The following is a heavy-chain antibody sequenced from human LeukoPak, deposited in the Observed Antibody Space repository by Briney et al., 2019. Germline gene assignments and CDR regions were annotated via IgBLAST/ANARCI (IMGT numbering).Heavy chain of an antibody. CDR3: ARARRSYYDSRSYYYYMDV. CDR2: IIPTFGTA. CDR1: GGTFSSYA. J-gene: IGHJ6*03. V-gene: IGHV1-69*05. Sequence: AASVKVSCKASGGTFSSYAISWVRQAPGQGLEWMGGIIPTFGTANYAQKFQGRVTITTDEATSTAYMELSSLRSEDTAVYYCARARRSYYDSRSYYYYMDVWGKGTTVTVSS. D-gene: IGHD3-22*01.